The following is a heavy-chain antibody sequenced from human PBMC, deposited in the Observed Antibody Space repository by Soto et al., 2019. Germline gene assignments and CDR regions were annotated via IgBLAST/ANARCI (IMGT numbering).Heavy chain of an antibody. D-gene: IGHD1-26*01. CDR3: ASSGGPSVAEGFDP. J-gene: IGHJ5*02. V-gene: IGHV4-31*03. CDR1: GGSISSGGYY. CDR2: IYYSGST. Sequence: SETLSLTCTVSGGSISSGGYYWSWIRQHPGKGLEWIGYIYYSGSTYYNPSLKSRVTISVDTSKNQFSLKLSSVTAADTAVYYCASSGGPSVAEGFDPWGQGTLVTVSS.